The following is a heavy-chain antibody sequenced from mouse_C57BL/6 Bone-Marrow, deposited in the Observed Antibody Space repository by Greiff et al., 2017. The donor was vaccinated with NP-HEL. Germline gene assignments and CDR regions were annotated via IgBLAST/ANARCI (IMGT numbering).Heavy chain of an antibody. J-gene: IGHJ3*01. CDR1: GFTFSDYY. V-gene: IGHV5-12*01. Sequence: EVKLMESGGGLVQPGGSLKLSCAASGFTFSDYYMYWVRQTPEKGLEWVAYISNGGGSTYYPDTVKGRFTISRDNAKNTLYLQMSRLKSEDTAMYYCASLWYPAWFAYWGQGTLVTVSA. CDR3: ASLWYPAWFAY. D-gene: IGHD2-1*01. CDR2: ISNGGGST.